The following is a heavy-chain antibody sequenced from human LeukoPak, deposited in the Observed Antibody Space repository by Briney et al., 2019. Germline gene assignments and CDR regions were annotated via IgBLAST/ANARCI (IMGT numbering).Heavy chain of an antibody. CDR2: IYTSGST. D-gene: IGHD6-13*01. V-gene: IGHV4-4*07. CDR1: GGSISSYY. Sequence: PSETLSLTCTVSGGSISSYYWSWVRQTAGKGLEWIGRIYTSGSTNYNPSLKSRVTMSVDTSKNQFSLKLSSVTAADTAVYYCAGGDTGYSSSWYDYWGQGTLVTVSS. J-gene: IGHJ4*02. CDR3: AGGDTGYSSSWYDY.